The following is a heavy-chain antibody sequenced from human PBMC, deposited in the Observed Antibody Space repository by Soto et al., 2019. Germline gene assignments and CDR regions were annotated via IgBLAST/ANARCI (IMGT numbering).Heavy chain of an antibody. CDR2: ISFDGSNK. CDR1: GFTFSDYS. J-gene: IGHJ4*02. D-gene: IGHD6-25*01. CDR3: ARGDSSGVYY. V-gene: IGHV3-30-3*01. Sequence: QVQLVESGGGVVQRGRSLRLSCAASGFTFSDYSMHWVRQAPGKGLEWVALISFDGSNKYYADSVKGRFTISRDNSKNTLYLQMNSLRAEDTAVYYCARGDSSGVYYWGQGTLVTVSS.